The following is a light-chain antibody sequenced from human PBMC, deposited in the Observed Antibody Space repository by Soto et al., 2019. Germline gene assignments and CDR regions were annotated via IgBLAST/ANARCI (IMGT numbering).Light chain of an antibody. Sequence: EIVSTQSPATLSVSPGERATLSFRASQSVSSNLAWYQQKPGQAPRLLIYGASTRATGIPARFSGSGSGTEFTLTISSLQSEDFAVYYCQQYNNWPITFGQGTRLEIK. J-gene: IGKJ5*01. CDR1: QSVSSN. V-gene: IGKV3-15*01. CDR2: GAS. CDR3: QQYNNWPIT.